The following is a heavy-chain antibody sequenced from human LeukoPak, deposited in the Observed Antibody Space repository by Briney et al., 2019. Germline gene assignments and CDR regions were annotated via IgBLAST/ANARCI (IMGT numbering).Heavy chain of an antibody. V-gene: IGHV4-34*01. CDR1: GGSFSGYY. D-gene: IGHD5-18*01. CDR2: INHSGST. J-gene: IGHJ3*02. Sequence: SETLSLTCAVYGGSFSGYYWSWIRQPPGKGLEWIGEINHSGSTNYNPSLKSRVTISVDTSKNQFSLKLSSVTAADTAVYYCARGYSYGLRAFDIWGQGTMVTVSS. CDR3: ARGYSYGLRAFDI.